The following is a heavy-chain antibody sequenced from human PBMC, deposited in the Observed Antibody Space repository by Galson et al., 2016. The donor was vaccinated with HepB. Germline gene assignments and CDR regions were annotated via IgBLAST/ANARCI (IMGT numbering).Heavy chain of an antibody. D-gene: IGHD4-23*01. J-gene: IGHJ4*02. CDR1: GFTFGTYT. CDR3: AKDHGGYSGFDY. V-gene: IGHV3-43*01. CDR2: ITGDRANA. Sequence: SCAASGFTFGTYTMHWIRQAPGEGLQWVSLITGDRANAYYADSVKGRFTISRDNRKNSLYLQMNSLRTEDTALYYCAKDHGGYSGFDYWGQGTLVTVSS.